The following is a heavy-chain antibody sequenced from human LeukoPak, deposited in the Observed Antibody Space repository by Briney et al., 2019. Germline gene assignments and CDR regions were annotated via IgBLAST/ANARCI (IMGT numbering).Heavy chain of an antibody. CDR2: ISGSGGST. J-gene: IGHJ6*02. D-gene: IGHD3-10*01. Sequence: PGGSLRLSCAASGFTFSSYAMSWVRQAPGKGLEWVSAISGSGGSTYYADSVKGRFTISRDNSKNTLYLQMNSLRAEDTAVYYCAKSNIPDYYGSGSYYNGYYYYGMDVWGQGTTVTVSS. CDR1: GFTFSSYA. V-gene: IGHV3-23*01. CDR3: AKSNIPDYYGSGSYYNGYYYYGMDV.